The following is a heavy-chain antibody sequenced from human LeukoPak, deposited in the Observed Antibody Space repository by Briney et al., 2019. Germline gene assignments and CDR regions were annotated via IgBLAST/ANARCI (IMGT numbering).Heavy chain of an antibody. D-gene: IGHD1/OR15-1a*01. J-gene: IGHJ5*02. V-gene: IGHV3-9*01. Sequence: GRSLRLSCAASGFTFDDYAMHWVRQAPGKGLEWVSGISWNSGSIGYADSVKGRFTISRDNAKNSLYLQMNSLRAEDTAVYYCARGYNWNNNWFDPWGQGTLVTVSS. CDR3: ARGYNWNNNWFDP. CDR2: ISWNSGSI. CDR1: GFTFDDYA.